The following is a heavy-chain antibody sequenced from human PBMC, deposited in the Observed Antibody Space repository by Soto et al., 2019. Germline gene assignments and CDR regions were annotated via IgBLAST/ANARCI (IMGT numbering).Heavy chain of an antibody. CDR2: ISFTGIT. CDR3: SRDGHGIDV. Sequence: QVQLQESGPGLVRPSETLSITCTVSGGSVTTGSYHWSWIRRPPGKGLEWIGNISFTGITHYNPSLNPRVSMSVDTSKNQFSVAVAVLTAADTAVYYCSRDGHGIDVWGQGTTVTVSS. CDR1: GGSVTTGSYH. J-gene: IGHJ6*02. V-gene: IGHV4-61*01.